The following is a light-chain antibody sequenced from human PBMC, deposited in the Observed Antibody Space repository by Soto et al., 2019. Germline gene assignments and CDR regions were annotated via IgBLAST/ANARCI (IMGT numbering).Light chain of an antibody. CDR3: SSYTGTSTVV. J-gene: IGLJ2*01. Sequence: QSALTQPPSVSGSPGQSVTISCTGTTSDIGTYNRVSWYQQPQGTAPKLMIYEVNNRPSGVPDRFSGSKSGNTASLTTSGLQPEDEADYYCSSYTGTSTVVFGGGTQLTVL. CDR1: TSDIGTYNR. V-gene: IGLV2-18*03. CDR2: EVN.